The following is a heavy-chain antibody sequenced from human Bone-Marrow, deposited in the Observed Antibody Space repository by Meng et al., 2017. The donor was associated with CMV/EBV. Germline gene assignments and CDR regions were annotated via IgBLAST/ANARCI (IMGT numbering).Heavy chain of an antibody. J-gene: IGHJ4*02. D-gene: IGHD4-11*01. Sequence: GSLRLSCTVYGGSFSGYYWSWIRQPPGKGLEWIGEINHSGSTNYNPSFKSRVTISVDTSKNQFSLKLSSVTAADTAVYYCARDSLRLQLDYWGQGTLVTVSS. CDR2: INHSGST. CDR1: GGSFSGYY. CDR3: ARDSLRLQLDY. V-gene: IGHV4-34*01.